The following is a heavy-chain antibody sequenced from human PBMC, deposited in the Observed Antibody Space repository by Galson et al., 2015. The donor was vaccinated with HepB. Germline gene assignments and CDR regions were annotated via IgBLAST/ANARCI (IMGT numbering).Heavy chain of an antibody. J-gene: IGHJ4*02. V-gene: IGHV3-30*04. D-gene: IGHD2-2*01. CDR1: GFTFSSYA. CDR2: ISYDGSNK. CDR3: ATSPGGIVVVPATQHSRGRVPRGEY. Sequence: SLRLSCAASGFTFSSYAMHWVRQAPGKGLEWVAVISYDGSNKYYADSVKGRFTISRDNSKNTLYLQMNSLRAEDTAVYYCATSPGGIVVVPATQHSRGRVPRGEYWGQGTLVTVSS.